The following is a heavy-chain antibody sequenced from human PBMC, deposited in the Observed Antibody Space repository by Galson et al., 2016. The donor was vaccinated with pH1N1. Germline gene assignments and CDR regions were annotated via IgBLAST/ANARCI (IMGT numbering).Heavy chain of an antibody. D-gene: IGHD4-17*01. CDR1: GFTFSRYW. V-gene: IGHV3-7*01. CDR2: IYQDGSEK. Sequence: SLRLSCAASGFTFSRYWMSWVRQAPGKGLEWVASIYQDGSEKYYVDSVKGRFSISRDNAENSLFLQMNSLRAEDTAMYYCATVGSLGDYRAPPYLQHWGQGTLISVSS. J-gene: IGHJ1*01. CDR3: ATVGSLGDYRAPPYLQH.